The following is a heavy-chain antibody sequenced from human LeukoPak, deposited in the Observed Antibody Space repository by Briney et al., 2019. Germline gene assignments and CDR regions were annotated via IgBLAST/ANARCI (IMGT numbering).Heavy chain of an antibody. CDR3: ARDHYDFWSGYWNYYYMDV. Sequence: GGSLRLSCAASGFTVSSSYMSWVRQAPGKGLEWVSFIYSGGNTYYADSVRGRFTISRDNSKNTLYLQMNSLRAEDTAVYYCARDHYDFWSGYWNYYYMDVWGKGTTVTVSS. J-gene: IGHJ6*03. CDR1: GFTVSSSY. V-gene: IGHV3-53*01. D-gene: IGHD3-3*01. CDR2: IYSGGNT.